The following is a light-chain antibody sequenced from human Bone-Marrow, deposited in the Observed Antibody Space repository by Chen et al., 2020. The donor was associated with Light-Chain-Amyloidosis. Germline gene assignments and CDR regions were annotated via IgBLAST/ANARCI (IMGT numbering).Light chain of an antibody. CDR1: NIGSTS. CDR2: DDS. Sequence: SYVLNQPSSVSVAPGQTATIACGGNNIGSTSVHWYQKTPGQAPLLVVYDDSDRPSGIPERLSGSNSGNTATLTISRVEAGDEADYYCQVWDRSSDRPVFGGGTKLTVL. J-gene: IGLJ3*02. CDR3: QVWDRSSDRPV. V-gene: IGLV3-21*02.